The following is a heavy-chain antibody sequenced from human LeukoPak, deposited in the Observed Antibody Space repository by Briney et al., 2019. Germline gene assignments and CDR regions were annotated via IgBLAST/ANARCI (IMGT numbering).Heavy chain of an antibody. Sequence: ASVKVSCKASGYTFTGYYMHWVRQAPGQGLEWMGWINPNSGGTNYAQKFQGRVTMTRDTSISTAYMELSSLRSEDTAVYYCASWVVPAARGYYGMDVWGQGTTVTVSS. D-gene: IGHD2-2*01. CDR2: INPNSGGT. J-gene: IGHJ6*02. V-gene: IGHV1-2*02. CDR3: ASWVVPAARGYYGMDV. CDR1: GYTFTGYY.